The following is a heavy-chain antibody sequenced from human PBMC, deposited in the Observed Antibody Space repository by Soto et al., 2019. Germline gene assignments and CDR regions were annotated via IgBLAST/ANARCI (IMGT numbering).Heavy chain of an antibody. CDR2: IKQDGSEK. J-gene: IGHJ4*02. Sequence: GGSLRLSCAASGFTFSSYWMSWVRQAPGKGLEWVANIKQDGSEKYYVDSVKGRFTISRDNAKNSLYLQMNSLRAEDTAVYYCARDSYQYYYDSSGTFDYWGQGTLVTVSA. D-gene: IGHD3-22*01. CDR1: GFTFSSYW. CDR3: ARDSYQYYYDSSGTFDY. V-gene: IGHV3-7*01.